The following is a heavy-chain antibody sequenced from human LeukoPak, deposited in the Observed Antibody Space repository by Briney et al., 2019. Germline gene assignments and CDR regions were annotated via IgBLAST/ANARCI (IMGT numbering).Heavy chain of an antibody. CDR1: GGSFSGYC. CDR2: INHSGST. CDR3: ARLWFGELSYYMDV. D-gene: IGHD3-10*01. J-gene: IGHJ6*03. V-gene: IGHV4-34*01. Sequence: SETLSLTCAVYGGSFSGYCWSWIRQPPGKGLEWIGEINHSGSTNYNPSLKSRVTISVDTSKNQFSLKLSSVTAADTAVYYCARLWFGELSYYMDVWGKGTTVTVSS.